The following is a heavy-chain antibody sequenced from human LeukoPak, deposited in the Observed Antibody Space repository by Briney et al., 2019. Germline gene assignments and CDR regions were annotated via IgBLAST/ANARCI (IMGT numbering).Heavy chain of an antibody. Sequence: ASVKVSCKASGYRLRNHGISWVRQAPGQGLEWMGWIGADSGDTHGDTHYAEKLQGRVTMTTDTSTDTAYMDLRNLTSDDTAVYYCARGSSPYNWYFDLWGRGTLVTVSS. CDR2: IGADSGDTHGDT. CDR3: ARGSSPYNWYFDL. J-gene: IGHJ2*01. V-gene: IGHV1-18*01. D-gene: IGHD4-11*01. CDR1: GYRLRNHG.